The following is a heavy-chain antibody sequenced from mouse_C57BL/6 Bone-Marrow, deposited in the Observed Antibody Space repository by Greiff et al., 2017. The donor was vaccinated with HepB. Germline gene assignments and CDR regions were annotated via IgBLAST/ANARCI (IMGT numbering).Heavy chain of an antibody. CDR3: ARDEGITTVVADYYAMDY. D-gene: IGHD1-1*01. CDR2: IDPSDSYI. J-gene: IGHJ4*01. CDR1: GYTFTSYW. Sequence: QVQLQQPGAELVMPGASVKLSCKASGYTFTSYWMHWVKQRPGQGLEWIGEIDPSDSYINYNQKFKGKSTLTVDKSSSTAYMQLSSLTSEDSAVYYCARDEGITTVVADYYAMDYWGQGTSVTVSS. V-gene: IGHV1-69*01.